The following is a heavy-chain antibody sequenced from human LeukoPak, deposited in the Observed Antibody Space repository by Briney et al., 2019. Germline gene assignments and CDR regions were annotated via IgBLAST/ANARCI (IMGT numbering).Heavy chain of an antibody. CDR2: IYYSGST. CDR1: GGSISSGGYY. Sequence: SETLSLTCTVSGGSISSGGYYWSWLRQHPGKGLEWIGYIYYSGSTYYNPSLKSRVTISVDTSKNQFSLKLSSVTAADTAVYYCARGGGETTLEYYWGQGTLVTVSS. D-gene: IGHD4-11*01. J-gene: IGHJ4*02. V-gene: IGHV4-31*03. CDR3: ARGGGETTLEYY.